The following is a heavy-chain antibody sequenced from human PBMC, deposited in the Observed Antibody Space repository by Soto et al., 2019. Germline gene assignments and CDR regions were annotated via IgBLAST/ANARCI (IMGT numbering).Heavy chain of an antibody. CDR2: IVVGSGNT. CDR1: GFTFTSSA. D-gene: IGHD6-6*01. J-gene: IGHJ6*03. CDR3: AVDHSSSPTYYYYYYMDV. Sequence: GASVKVSCKASGFTFTSSAMQWVRQARGQRLEWIGWIVVGSGNTNYAQKFQERVTITRDMSTSTAYMELSSLRSEDTAVYYCAVDHSSSPTYYYYYYMDVWGKGTRVTV. V-gene: IGHV1-58*02.